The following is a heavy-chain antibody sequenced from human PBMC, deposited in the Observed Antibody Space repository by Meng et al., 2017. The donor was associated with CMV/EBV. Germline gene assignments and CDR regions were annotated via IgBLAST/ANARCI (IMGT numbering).Heavy chain of an antibody. CDR3: ARVATMVRVVIDY. CDR1: GFSFSNFA. Sequence: ETLSLTCAASGFSFSNFAMNWVRQAPGKGLEWVSVIDTGATRTYYPDSVKGRFTISRDNSKNTLYLQMNSLRAEDTAVYYCARVATMVRVVIDYWGQGTLVTVSS. V-gene: IGHV3-23*03. CDR2: IDTGATRT. D-gene: IGHD3-10*01. J-gene: IGHJ4*02.